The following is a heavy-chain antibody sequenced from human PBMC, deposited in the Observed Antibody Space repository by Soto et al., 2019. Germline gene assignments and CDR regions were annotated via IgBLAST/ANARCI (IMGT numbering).Heavy chain of an antibody. CDR3: AKSVYDFWSRYPGDWIDP. CDR1: GFTFSSYA. V-gene: IGHV3-23*01. Sequence: GGSLRLSCAASGFTFSSYAMSWVRQAPGKGLEWVSAISGSGGSTYYADSVKGRFTISRDNSKNTLYLQMNSLRAEDTAVYYCAKSVYDFWSRYPGDWIDPWGQGTLVSVSS. J-gene: IGHJ5*02. D-gene: IGHD3-3*01. CDR2: ISGSGGST.